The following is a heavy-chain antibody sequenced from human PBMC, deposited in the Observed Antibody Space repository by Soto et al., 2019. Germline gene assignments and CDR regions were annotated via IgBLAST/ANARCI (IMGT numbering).Heavy chain of an antibody. CDR2: INPSGGST. D-gene: IGHD2-2*01. CDR3: ARDDYCSSTSCYAPPDY. Sequence: ASVKVSCKASGYTFTSYYMHWVRQAPGQGLEWMGIINPSGGSTSYAQKFQGRVTMTRDTSTSTVYMELSSLRSEDTAVYYCARDDYCSSTSCYAPPDYWGQGTLVTVSS. V-gene: IGHV1-46*03. J-gene: IGHJ4*02. CDR1: GYTFTSYY.